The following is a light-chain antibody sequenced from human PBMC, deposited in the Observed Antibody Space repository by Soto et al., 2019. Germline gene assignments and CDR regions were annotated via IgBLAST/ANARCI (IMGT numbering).Light chain of an antibody. Sequence: EIVLTQSPGTLSLSPGERATLSCRASQSVTSSYLAWYQQKPGQARRLLIYAASSSATGIPDRFSGSGSGTDFTLTISRLEPEDFAVYYCQQYGYSATFGGGTKVEIK. J-gene: IGKJ4*01. CDR1: QSVTSSY. V-gene: IGKV3-20*01. CDR2: AAS. CDR3: QQYGYSAT.